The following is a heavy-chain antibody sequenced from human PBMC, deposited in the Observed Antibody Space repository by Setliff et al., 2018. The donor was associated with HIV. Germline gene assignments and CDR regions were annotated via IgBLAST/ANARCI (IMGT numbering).Heavy chain of an antibody. D-gene: IGHD7-27*01. Sequence: KISCKGSGYSFTSYWIGWVRPMPGKGLEWMGIIYPGDSGTRYSPSLQGQVTISADKSISTAYLQWSSLRASDTAMYYCARKTGGHAFDIWGQGTMVTVSS. CDR1: GYSFTSYW. CDR2: IYPGDSGT. J-gene: IGHJ3*02. CDR3: ARKTGGHAFDI. V-gene: IGHV5-51*01.